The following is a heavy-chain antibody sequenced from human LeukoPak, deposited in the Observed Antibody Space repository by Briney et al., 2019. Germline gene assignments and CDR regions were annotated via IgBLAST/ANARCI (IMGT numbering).Heavy chain of an antibody. CDR1: GFTFSNYW. J-gene: IGHJ4*02. Sequence: GGSPRLSCAASGFTFSNYWMTWVRQAPGKGLEWVANIKQEGSEKYYVGSVKGRFTISRDDARNSLYLQMNSLRAEDTAVYFCARGFELDYWGQGTLVTVSS. CDR2: IKQEGSEK. CDR3: ARGFELDY. V-gene: IGHV3-7*01.